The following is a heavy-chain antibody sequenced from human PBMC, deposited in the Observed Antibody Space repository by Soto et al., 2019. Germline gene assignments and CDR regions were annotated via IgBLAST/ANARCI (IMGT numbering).Heavy chain of an antibody. D-gene: IGHD4-17*01. CDR1: GFTFSSYG. Sequence: GGSLRLSCAASGFTFSSYGMHWVRQAPGKGLEWVAVIWYDGSNKYYADSVKGRFTISRDNSKNTLYLQMNSLRAEDTAVYYCAREDYGTEWTKNYYYYYYMDVWGKGTTVTVSS. CDR3: AREDYGTEWTKNYYYYYYMDV. J-gene: IGHJ6*03. V-gene: IGHV3-33*01. CDR2: IWYDGSNK.